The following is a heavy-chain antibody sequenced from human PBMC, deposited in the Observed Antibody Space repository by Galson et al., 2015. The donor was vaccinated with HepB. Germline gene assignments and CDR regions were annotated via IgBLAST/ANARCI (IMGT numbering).Heavy chain of an antibody. CDR3: AKGIVGSGWVHHYYYYGMDV. J-gene: IGHJ6*02. Sequence: SLRLSCAASGFTFDDYTMHWVRQAPGKGLEWVSLISWDGGSTYYADSVKGRFTISRDNSKNSLYLQMNSLRTEDTALYYCAKGIVGSGWVHHYYYYGMDVWGQGTTVTVSS. D-gene: IGHD6-19*01. CDR1: GFTFDDYT. V-gene: IGHV3-43*01. CDR2: ISWDGGST.